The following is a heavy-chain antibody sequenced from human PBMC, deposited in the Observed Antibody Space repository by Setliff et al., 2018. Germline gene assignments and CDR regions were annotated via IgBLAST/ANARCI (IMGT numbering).Heavy chain of an antibody. Sequence: GESLKFSCKGSGYSFTSYWIGWVRQMPGKDLEWMGIIYPGDSNTRYSTSFQGQVTISAAKSISTAYLQWSSLKASDTAKYYCARQARGYYYDSSGYYRASPGYYYMDVWGKGTTVTVSS. J-gene: IGHJ6*03. CDR1: GYSFTSYW. CDR3: ARQARGYYYDSSGYYRASPGYYYMDV. V-gene: IGHV5-51*01. D-gene: IGHD3-22*01. CDR2: IYPGDSNT.